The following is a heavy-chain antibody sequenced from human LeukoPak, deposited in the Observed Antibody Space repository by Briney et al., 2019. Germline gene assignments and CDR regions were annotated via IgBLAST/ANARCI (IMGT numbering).Heavy chain of an antibody. D-gene: IGHD2-2*01. CDR3: ARDSGCSSTSCYGGYNWFDP. Sequence: PSETLSLTCTVSGGSISSGDYYWSWIRQPPGKGLEWIGYIYYSGSTYYNPSLKSRVTISVDTPKNQFSLKLSSVTAADTAVYYCARDSGCSSTSCYGGYNWFDPWGQGTLVTVSS. J-gene: IGHJ5*02. CDR1: GGSISSGDYY. CDR2: IYYSGST. V-gene: IGHV4-30-4*01.